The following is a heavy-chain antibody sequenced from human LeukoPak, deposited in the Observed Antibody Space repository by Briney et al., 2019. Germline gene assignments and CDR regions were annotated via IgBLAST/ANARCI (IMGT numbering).Heavy chain of an antibody. CDR3: ARGGNYYDSSGYQLDY. CDR1: GFTVSSNS. CDR2: IYSDNT. Sequence: GGSLRLSCTVSGFTVSSNSMSWVRQAPGKGLEWVSFIYSDNTHYSDSVKGRFTISRDNSKNTLYLQMNSLRAEDTAVYYCARGGNYYDSSGYQLDYWGQGTLVTVSS. V-gene: IGHV3-53*01. J-gene: IGHJ4*02. D-gene: IGHD3-22*01.